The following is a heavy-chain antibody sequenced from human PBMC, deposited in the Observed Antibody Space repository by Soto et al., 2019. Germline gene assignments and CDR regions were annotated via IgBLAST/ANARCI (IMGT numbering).Heavy chain of an antibody. CDR1: GGSISSSSYY. CDR3: ARLGRIAAAGTGGYYYYGMDV. CDR2: IYYSGST. J-gene: IGHJ6*02. Sequence: ASETLSLTCTVSGGSISSSSYYWGWIRQPPGKGLEWIGSIYYSGSTYYNPSLKSRVTISVDTSKNQFSLKLSSVTAADTAVYYCARLGRIAAAGTGGYYYYGMDVWGQGTTVTVSS. D-gene: IGHD6-13*01. V-gene: IGHV4-39*01.